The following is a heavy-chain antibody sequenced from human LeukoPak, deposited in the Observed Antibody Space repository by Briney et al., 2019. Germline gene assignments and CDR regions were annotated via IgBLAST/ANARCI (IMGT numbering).Heavy chain of an antibody. CDR1: GGSISSYY. V-gene: IGHV4-4*07. J-gene: IGHJ5*02. CDR2: INTSGSA. D-gene: IGHD3-3*01. Sequence: SETLCLTCTVSGGSISSYYWSWIRQPAGKGLEWIGRINTSGSANYNPSLKSRVTMSVDTSKNQFSLKLSSVTAADTAVYYCARAPYDFWSADSNNWFDPWGQGTLVTVSS. CDR3: ARAPYDFWSADSNNWFDP.